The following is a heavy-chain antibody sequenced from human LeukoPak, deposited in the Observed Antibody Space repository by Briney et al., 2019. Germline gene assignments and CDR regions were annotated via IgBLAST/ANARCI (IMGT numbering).Heavy chain of an antibody. CDR1: GGTFSSYA. CDR2: IIPIFGIA. D-gene: IGHD5-12*01. J-gene: IGHJ4*02. CDR3: ASGGYSGYDWDLYYFDY. V-gene: IGHV1-69*13. Sequence: SVKVSCKASGGTFSSYAISWVRQAPGQGLEWMGGIIPIFGIANYAQKFQGRVTITADESTSTAYMELSSLRSEDTAVYYCASGGYSGYDWDLYYFDYWGQGTLVTVSS.